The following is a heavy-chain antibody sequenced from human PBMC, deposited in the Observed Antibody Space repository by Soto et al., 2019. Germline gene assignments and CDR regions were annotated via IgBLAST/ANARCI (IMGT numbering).Heavy chain of an antibody. CDR1: GGSISSRTFW. J-gene: IGHJ4*02. CDR3: ARHPRDDYNYGGSGIFDY. D-gene: IGHD4-4*01. Sequence: QLQLQESGPGLVKPSETLSLTCSVSGGSISSRTFWWAWIRQPPGKGLEWIGDMYYSGSSYASPSLKSRVTLSVDTSKNQLSLKLNSVTAADTAVYYCARHPRDDYNYGGSGIFDYWGQGTLVTVSS. CDR2: MYYSGSS. V-gene: IGHV4-39*01.